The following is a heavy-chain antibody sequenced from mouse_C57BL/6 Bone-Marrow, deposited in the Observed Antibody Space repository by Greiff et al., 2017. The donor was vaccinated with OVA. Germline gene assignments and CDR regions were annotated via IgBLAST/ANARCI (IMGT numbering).Heavy chain of an antibody. CDR2: INPNNGGT. J-gene: IGHJ2*01. CDR1: GYTFTDYN. CDR3: ARSDSVTFDY. Sequence: EVKLMESGPELVKPGASVKMSCKASGYTFTDYNMHWVKQSHGKSLEWIGYINPNNGGTSYNQKFKGKATLTVNKSSSTAYMELRSLTSEDSAVYYCARSDSVTFDYWGQGTTLTVSS. V-gene: IGHV1-22*01. D-gene: IGHD2-3*01.